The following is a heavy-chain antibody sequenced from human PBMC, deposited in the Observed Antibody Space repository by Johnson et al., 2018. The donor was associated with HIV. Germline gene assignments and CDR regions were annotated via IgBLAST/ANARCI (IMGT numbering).Heavy chain of an antibody. CDR2: ISSGGGAE. CDR3: AKVDRRGGAFHI. D-gene: IGHD3-10*01. V-gene: IGHV3-11*01. J-gene: IGHJ3*02. CDR1: GFTFSDYY. Sequence: QVQLVESGGGLVKPGGSLRLSCAASGFTFSDYYMSWIRQAPGKGLEWVAVISSGGGAEYYADSVKGRFTISRDNSKNTLYLQMNSLRAEDTAVYYCAKVDRRGGAFHIWGQGTMVTVSS.